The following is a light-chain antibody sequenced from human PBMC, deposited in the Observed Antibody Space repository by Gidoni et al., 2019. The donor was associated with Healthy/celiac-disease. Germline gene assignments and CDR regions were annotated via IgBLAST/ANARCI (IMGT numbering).Light chain of an antibody. V-gene: IGLV2-14*03. Sequence: QSALTQPASVSGSPGQSITISSTGTSSDVGGYNYVAWYQQHPGKATKLMIYDVSNRPSGVSTRFSGSKSGNTASLTISGLQAEDEADYYSSSYTSSSTAFGGGTKLTVL. CDR3: SSYTSSSTA. CDR1: SSDVGGYNY. J-gene: IGLJ2*01. CDR2: DVS.